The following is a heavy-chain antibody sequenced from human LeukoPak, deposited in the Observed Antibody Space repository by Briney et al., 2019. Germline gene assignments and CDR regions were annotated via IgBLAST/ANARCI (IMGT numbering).Heavy chain of an antibody. Sequence: GGSLTLSCAASGFTFSSYEMNWVRQAPGKGREWVSYISSSSRDIFYADSVKGRFTISRDNAKNSLYLQMNSLRGEDTAVYYCAREGEWELRLDYWGQGTLVTVSS. CDR1: GFTFSSYE. D-gene: IGHD1-26*01. CDR2: ISSSSRDI. V-gene: IGHV3-48*03. J-gene: IGHJ4*02. CDR3: AREGEWELRLDY.